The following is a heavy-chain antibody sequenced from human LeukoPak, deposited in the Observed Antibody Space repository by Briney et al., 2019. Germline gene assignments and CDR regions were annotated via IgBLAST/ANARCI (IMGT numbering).Heavy chain of an antibody. V-gene: IGHV4-30-4*01. CDR2: IYYSGTT. Sequence: SETLSLTCTVSGGSISSGEYSWSWIRQPPGKGLEWIGYIYYSGTTYYNPSLKSGLTISGDTSKNQFSLKLTSVTAADTAVYYCARFGELVSFDYWGQGTLVTVSS. D-gene: IGHD3-10*01. CDR3: ARFGELVSFDY. CDR1: GGSISSGEYS. J-gene: IGHJ4*02.